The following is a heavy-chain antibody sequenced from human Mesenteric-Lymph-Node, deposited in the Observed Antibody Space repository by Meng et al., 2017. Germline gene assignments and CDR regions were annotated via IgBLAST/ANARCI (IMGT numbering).Heavy chain of an antibody. CDR2: IYYSGST. J-gene: IGHJ4*02. CDR3: ASFYDSSGTY. CDR1: GGSISSSSYY. V-gene: IGHV4-39*07. D-gene: IGHD3-22*01. Sequence: SETLSLTCTVSGGSISSSSYYWGWIRQPPGKGLEWIGSIYYSGSTYYNPSLKSRVTISVDTSKNQFSLKLSSVTAADTAVYYCASFYDSSGTYWGQGTLVTVSS.